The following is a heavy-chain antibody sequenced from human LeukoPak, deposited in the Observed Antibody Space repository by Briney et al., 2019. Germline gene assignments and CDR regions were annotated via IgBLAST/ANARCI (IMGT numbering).Heavy chain of an antibody. D-gene: IGHD3-22*01. J-gene: IGHJ3*02. Sequence: PGGSLRLSCAASGFTFNTYGMHWVRQAPGKGLEWVAFIRYDGSYKYYADSVKGRFTISRDNAKNSLYLQMNSLRAEDTAVYYCARDPRGYYDSSGYYPDDAFDIWGQGTMVTVSS. CDR3: ARDPRGYYDSSGYYPDDAFDI. CDR1: GFTFNTYG. CDR2: IRYDGSYK. V-gene: IGHV3-30*02.